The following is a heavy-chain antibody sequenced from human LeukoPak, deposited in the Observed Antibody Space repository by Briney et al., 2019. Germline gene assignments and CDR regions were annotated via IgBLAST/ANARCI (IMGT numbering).Heavy chain of an antibody. CDR3: ARGSSWYTYYFDY. D-gene: IGHD6-13*01. CDR1: GFTFSTYW. CDR2: INHSGST. Sequence: GSLRLSCAASGFTFSTYWMSWIRQPPGKGLEWIGEINHSGSTNYNPSLKSRVTISVDTSKNQFSLKLSSVTAADTAVYYCARGSSWYTYYFDYWGQGTLVAVSS. J-gene: IGHJ4*02. V-gene: IGHV4-34*01.